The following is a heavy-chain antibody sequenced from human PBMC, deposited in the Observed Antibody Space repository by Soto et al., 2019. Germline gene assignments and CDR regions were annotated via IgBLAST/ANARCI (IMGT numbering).Heavy chain of an antibody. Sequence: QVQLVESGGGVVQPGRSLRLSCAASGFTFSSYAMHWVRQAPGKGLEWVAVISYDGSNKYYADSVKGRFTISRDNSKNTLYLQMNSLRAEDTAVYYCARDPMGRYYGPGSYYLDYWGQGTLVTVSS. CDR1: GFTFSSYA. D-gene: IGHD3-10*01. V-gene: IGHV3-30-3*01. CDR3: ARDPMGRYYGPGSYYLDY. CDR2: ISYDGSNK. J-gene: IGHJ4*02.